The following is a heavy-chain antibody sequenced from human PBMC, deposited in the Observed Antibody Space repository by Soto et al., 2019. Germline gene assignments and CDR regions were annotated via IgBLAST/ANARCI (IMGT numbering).Heavy chain of an antibody. J-gene: IGHJ6*02. V-gene: IGHV3-21*01. Sequence: EVLLVESGGGLVKPGGSLRLSCAASGLTFSTYGMNWVRQAPGKGLEWVSSISSGGEYFDYAESLKGRVTISRDNAKNSLYLQLDSLRVEDTAVYYCATDAAAGAAMGVWGQGTTVTVSS. CDR1: GLTFSTYG. D-gene: IGHD6-13*01. CDR3: ATDAAAGAAMGV. CDR2: ISSGGEYF.